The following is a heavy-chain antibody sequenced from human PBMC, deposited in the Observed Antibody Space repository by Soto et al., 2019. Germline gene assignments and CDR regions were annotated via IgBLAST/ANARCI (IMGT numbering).Heavy chain of an antibody. V-gene: IGHV4-39*01. CDR3: ARRAYCTNGVCYGRSYYYYYMDV. Sequence: SETLSLTCTVSGGSISSHNFYWGWIRQPPGKGLEWIGSINYSGTTYYNPSLKSRATIIVDTSKNQFSLKLRSVTAADTAVYYCARRAYCTNGVCYGRSYYYYYMDVWGKGTTVTVSS. CDR1: GGSISSHNFY. D-gene: IGHD2-8*01. CDR2: INYSGTT. J-gene: IGHJ6*03.